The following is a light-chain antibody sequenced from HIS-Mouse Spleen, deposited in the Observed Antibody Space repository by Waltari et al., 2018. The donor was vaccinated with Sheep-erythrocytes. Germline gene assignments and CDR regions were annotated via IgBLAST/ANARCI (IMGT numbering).Light chain of an antibody. CDR3: CSYAGSYNHV. CDR2: EVS. Sequence: QSALTQPASVSGSPGQSITISCTGTSSDVGGYNYVSWYQQHPGKAPKLMIYEVSNRPSGVFTRYSGSKSGNTASRTISGLQAEDEADYYCCSYAGSYNHVFATGTKVTVL. V-gene: IGLV2-14*01. J-gene: IGLJ1*01. CDR1: SSDVGGYNY.